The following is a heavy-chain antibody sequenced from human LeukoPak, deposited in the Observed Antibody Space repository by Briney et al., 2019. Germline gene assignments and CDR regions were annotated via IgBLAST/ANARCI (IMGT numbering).Heavy chain of an antibody. CDR2: INHSGST. V-gene: IGHV4-34*01. CDR3: ARHSYGDYVVYFDY. D-gene: IGHD4-17*01. CDR1: GGSFSGYY. J-gene: IGHJ4*02. Sequence: SETLSLTCAVYGGSFSGYYWSWIRQPPGKGLEWIGEINHSGSTNYNPSLKSRVTISVDMSKNQFSLKLSSVTAADTAVYYCARHSYGDYVVYFDYWGQGTLVTVSS.